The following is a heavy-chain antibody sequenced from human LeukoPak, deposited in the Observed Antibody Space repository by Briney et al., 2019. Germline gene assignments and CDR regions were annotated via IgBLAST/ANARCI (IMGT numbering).Heavy chain of an antibody. V-gene: IGHV3-21*01. CDR3: ARERAPFVDAFDI. J-gene: IGHJ3*02. CDR1: GFTFSSYN. Sequence: GGSLRLSCAASGFTFSSYNMNWVRQAPGKGLEWVSSTTSSSSYIYYADSVKGRFTISRDNSKNTLYLQMNSLRAEDTAVYYCARERAPFVDAFDIWGQGTMVTVSS. CDR2: TTSSSSYI.